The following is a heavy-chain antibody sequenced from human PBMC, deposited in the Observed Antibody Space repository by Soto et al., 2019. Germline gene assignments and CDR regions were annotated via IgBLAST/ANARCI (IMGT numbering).Heavy chain of an antibody. CDR1: GGTFSSYA. J-gene: IGHJ6*02. V-gene: IGHV1-69*13. Sequence: SVKVSCKASGGTFSSYASRRVRQAPGQGLEWMGGIIPIFGTANYAQKFQGRVTITADESTSTAYMELSSLRSEDTAVYYCAGGGIAAPGGMDVWGQGTTVTVSS. D-gene: IGHD6-13*01. CDR2: IIPIFGTA. CDR3: AGGGIAAPGGMDV.